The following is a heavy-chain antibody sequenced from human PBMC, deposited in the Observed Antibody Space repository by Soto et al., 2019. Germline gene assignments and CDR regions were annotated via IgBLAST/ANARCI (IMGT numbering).Heavy chain of an antibody. CDR3: ARSVGVAAAGPFDY. CDR1: GGSISSGGYY. Sequence: QVQLQESGPGLVKPSQTLSLTCTVSGGSISSGGYYWSWIRQHPGKGLEWIGYIYYSGSTYYNPSLKSRVATSVDTSKNHLPLKLGSVTAADTAVYYCARSVGVAAAGPFDYWGQGTLVTVSS. J-gene: IGHJ4*02. D-gene: IGHD6-13*01. CDR2: IYYSGST. V-gene: IGHV4-31*03.